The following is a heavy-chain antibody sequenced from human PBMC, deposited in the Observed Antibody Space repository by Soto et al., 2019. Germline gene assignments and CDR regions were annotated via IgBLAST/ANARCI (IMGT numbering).Heavy chain of an antibody. D-gene: IGHD3-9*01. J-gene: IGHJ4*02. CDR2: SSGSGGST. V-gene: IGHV3-23*01. CDR3: AESPDYWCGYLDY. Sequence: EVQLLESGGGLVQPGGSLRLSCAASGFTFSSYAMSWVRQAPGKGLEWVSASSGSGGSTYYADSVKCRFTISRDNSKNTLYLQVNSLRAEDTTVYYRAESPDYWCGYLDYWGQGTLVTVSS. CDR1: GFTFSSYA.